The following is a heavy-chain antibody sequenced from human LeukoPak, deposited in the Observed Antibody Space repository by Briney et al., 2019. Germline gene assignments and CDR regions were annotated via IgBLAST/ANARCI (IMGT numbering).Heavy chain of an antibody. CDR3: ARSVGGTDV. J-gene: IGHJ6*02. Sequence: PGGSLRLSCAASGFTFSYSWMHWGRQAPGKGLVWVSRINGDGSTTNYADAVKGRFTISRDNAKNTLYLQMNSLRAEDTAVYYCARSVGGTDVWGQGTTVTVSS. CDR2: INGDGSTT. CDR1: GFTFSYSW. V-gene: IGHV3-74*01.